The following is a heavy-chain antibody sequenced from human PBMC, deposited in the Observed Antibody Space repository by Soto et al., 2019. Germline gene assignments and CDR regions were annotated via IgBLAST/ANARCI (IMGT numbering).Heavy chain of an antibody. Sequence: GSLRLSCAASGFTVSTNHMSWVRQAPGKGLEWVSGIYNDGRTFYADSVKGRFTISRDNSKNTLFLQMDSLRAEDTAVYYCARASGPGVPTVWFDPWGQGTLVTVSS. CDR1: GFTVSTNH. CDR3: ARASGPGVPTVWFDP. J-gene: IGHJ5*02. V-gene: IGHV3-66*01. CDR2: IYNDGRT. D-gene: IGHD4-17*01.